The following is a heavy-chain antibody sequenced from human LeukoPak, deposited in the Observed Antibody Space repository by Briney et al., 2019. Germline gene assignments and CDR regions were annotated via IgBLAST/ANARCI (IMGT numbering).Heavy chain of an antibody. CDR3: ARGEGGATYYYDSSGYCPDY. CDR1: GYTFTSYD. J-gene: IGHJ4*02. CDR2: MNPNRGNI. Sequence: ASVKVSCKASGYTFTSYDIHWVRQATGQGLEGMGWMNPNRGNIDYAQKFQGRVTRTRNTSISTAYMELGGLRSEDTAVYYCARGEGGATYYYDSSGYCPDYWGQGTLVTVSS. D-gene: IGHD3-22*01. V-gene: IGHV1-8*01.